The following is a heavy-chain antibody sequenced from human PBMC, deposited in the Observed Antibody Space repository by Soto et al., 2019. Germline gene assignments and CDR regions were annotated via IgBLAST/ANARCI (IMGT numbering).Heavy chain of an antibody. V-gene: IGHV3-33*01. J-gene: IGHJ6*03. CDR1: EFTFSRHG. Sequence: QVQLVESGGGVVQPGGSLRLSCAASEFTFSRHGMHWVRQAPGKGLQWVGGIWSDGSNERYADSVKGRFTISRDNSKNTLYLQMNSLRAEDTAVYYCARERTFGENNHNYMDVWGTGITVTVSS. CDR2: IWSDGSNE. D-gene: IGHD3-10*01. CDR3: ARERTFGENNHNYMDV.